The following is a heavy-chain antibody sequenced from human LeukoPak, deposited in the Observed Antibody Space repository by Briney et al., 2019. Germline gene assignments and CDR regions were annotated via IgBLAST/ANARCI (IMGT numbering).Heavy chain of an antibody. V-gene: IGHV4-4*07. Sequence: PSETLSLTCTVSGGSISSYYWSWIRQPAGKGLEWIGRIYTSGSTNYNPSLKSRVTMSVDTSKNQFSLKLSSVTAADTAVYYCARDMGGGYRIHYYYYGMDVWGQGTTVTVSS. CDR1: GGSISSYY. CDR3: ARDMGGGYRIHYYYYGMDV. D-gene: IGHD1-26*01. J-gene: IGHJ6*02. CDR2: IYTSGST.